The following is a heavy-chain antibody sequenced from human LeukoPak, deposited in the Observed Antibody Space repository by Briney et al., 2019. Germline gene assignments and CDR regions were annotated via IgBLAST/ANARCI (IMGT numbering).Heavy chain of an antibody. D-gene: IGHD3-3*01. CDR2: INPNSGGT. V-gene: IGHV1-2*02. Sequence: GASVKVSCKASGSTFTGYYMHWVRQAPGQGLEWMGWINPNSGGTNYAQKFQGRVTMTRDTSISTAYMELSRLRSDDTAVYYCARDSYDFWSGYTVSYWGQGTLVTVSS. J-gene: IGHJ4*02. CDR3: ARDSYDFWSGYTVSY. CDR1: GSTFTGYY.